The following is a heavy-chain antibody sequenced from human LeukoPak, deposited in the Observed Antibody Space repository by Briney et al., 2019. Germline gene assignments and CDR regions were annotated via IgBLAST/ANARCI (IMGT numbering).Heavy chain of an antibody. CDR3: ARSEGYCSSTSCDAYYYYMDV. Sequence: GGSLRLSCAASGFTFSSFSMNWVRQAPGKGLEWVSSISTGSSYIYYADSVKGRFTISRDNAKNSLYLQMASLRAEDTAVYYCARSEGYCSSTSCDAYYYYMDVWGKGTTVTVSS. J-gene: IGHJ6*03. D-gene: IGHD2-2*01. CDR1: GFTFSSFS. CDR2: ISTGSSYI. V-gene: IGHV3-21*01.